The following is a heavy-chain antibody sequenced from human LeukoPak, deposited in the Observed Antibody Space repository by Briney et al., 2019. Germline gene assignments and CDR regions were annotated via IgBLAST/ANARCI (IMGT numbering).Heavy chain of an antibody. Sequence: SETLSLTCTVSGGSISSSSYYWGWIRQPPGKGLEWIGSIYYSGSTYYNPSLKSRVTISVDTSKNQFSLKLSSVTAADTAVYYCVSGSSWYHYFDYWGQGTPVTVSS. J-gene: IGHJ4*02. CDR3: VSGSSWYHYFDY. CDR1: GGSISSSSYY. V-gene: IGHV4-39*01. D-gene: IGHD6-13*01. CDR2: IYYSGST.